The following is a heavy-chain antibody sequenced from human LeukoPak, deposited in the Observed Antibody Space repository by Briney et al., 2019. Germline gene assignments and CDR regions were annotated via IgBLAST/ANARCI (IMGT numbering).Heavy chain of an antibody. J-gene: IGHJ4*02. CDR1: GFTVSSNY. CDR2: IYSGGST. V-gene: IGHV3-66*04. Sequence: GGSLRLSCAASGFTVSSNYMSWVRKAPGKGLEWVSVIYSGGSTYYADSVKGRFTISRDNSKNTLYLQMNSLRAEDTAVYYCARPYYCGSSGNVGDDYWGQGTLVTVSS. D-gene: IGHD3-22*01. CDR3: ARPYYCGSSGNVGDDY.